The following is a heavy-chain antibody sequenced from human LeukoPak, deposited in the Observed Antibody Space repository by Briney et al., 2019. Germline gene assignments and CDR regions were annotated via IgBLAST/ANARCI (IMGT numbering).Heavy chain of an antibody. J-gene: IGHJ4*02. CDR1: GFTFSSYS. CDR2: ISSSSSYI. D-gene: IGHD3-9*01. CDR3: ARVYYDILTGYYYDY. V-gene: IGHV3-21*01. Sequence: GGSLRLSCAASGFTFSSYSMNWVRQAPGKGLEWVSSISSSSSYIYYADSVKGRFTISRDNAKSSLYLQMNSLRAEDTAVYYCARVYYDILTGYYYDYWGQGTLVTVSS.